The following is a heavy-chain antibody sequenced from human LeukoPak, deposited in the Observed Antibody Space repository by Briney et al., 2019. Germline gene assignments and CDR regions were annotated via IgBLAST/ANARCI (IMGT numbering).Heavy chain of an antibody. Sequence: GGSLRLSCVTSGFTSSTYSLNWVRQAPGKGLGWVSSISPSSSNIYYADSMKGRFTISRDDAKNLLYLQMNSLRAEDTAVYYCGRDQDRGSYHDPIFDYWGQGTLVTVSS. CDR1: GFTSSTYS. CDR2: ISPSSSNI. D-gene: IGHD1-26*01. J-gene: IGHJ4*02. V-gene: IGHV3-21*06. CDR3: GRDQDRGSYHDPIFDY.